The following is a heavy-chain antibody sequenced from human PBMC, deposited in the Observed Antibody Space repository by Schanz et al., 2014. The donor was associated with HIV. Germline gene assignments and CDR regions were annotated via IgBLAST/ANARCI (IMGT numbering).Heavy chain of an antibody. CDR2: ISHNGNND. Sequence: VHLLESGGDLVQPGGSLRLSCVASGFTFDNYGMHWVRQLPGKGLEWVAVISHNGNNDYYAESVKGRVTISRDNSKNTLYLQMNNLKTEDTAVYYCAKAGLFFGQLWLGFFDYWGQGAQVTVSS. CDR3: AKAGLFFGQLWLGFFDY. D-gene: IGHD5-18*01. J-gene: IGHJ4*02. CDR1: GFTFDNYG. V-gene: IGHV3-30*18.